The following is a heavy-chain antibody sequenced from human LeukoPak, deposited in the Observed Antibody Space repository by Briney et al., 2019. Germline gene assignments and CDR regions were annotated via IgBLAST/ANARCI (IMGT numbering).Heavy chain of an antibody. CDR2: INTDGSST. CDR3: AREDGSGSFYYYYYYYMDV. V-gene: IGHV3-74*01. J-gene: IGHJ6*03. CDR1: GFTFSSYW. Sequence: PGGSLRLSCAASGFTFSSYWMHWVRQAPGKGLVWVSRINTDGSSTSYADSVKGRFTIPRDNAKNTLYLQMNSLRAEDTAVYYCAREDGSGSFYYYYYYYMDVWGKGTTVTVSS. D-gene: IGHD3-10*01.